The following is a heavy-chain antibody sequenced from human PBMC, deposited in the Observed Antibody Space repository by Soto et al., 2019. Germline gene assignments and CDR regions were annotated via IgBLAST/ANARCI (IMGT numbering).Heavy chain of an antibody. CDR1: GGSISSGGYY. CDR3: ARGAVPPTGPPWFDL. CDR2: IYYSGST. Sequence: TVSGGSISSGGYYWSWIRQHPGKGLEWIVYIYYSGSTYYNPSLKSRVTISVDTSKNQFSLKLTSLIAADTGVYYCARGAVPPTGPPWFDLWGQGALVTVS. V-gene: IGHV4-31*03. D-gene: IGHD2-8*02. J-gene: IGHJ5*02.